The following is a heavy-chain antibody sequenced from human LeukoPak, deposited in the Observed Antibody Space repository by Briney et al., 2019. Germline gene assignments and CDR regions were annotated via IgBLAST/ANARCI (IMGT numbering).Heavy chain of an antibody. CDR2: ISSRGFTT. CDR3: ARDLRKGTYFDS. D-gene: IGHD3-10*01. CDR1: GFSFRSNA. V-gene: IGHV3-23*01. J-gene: IGHJ4*02. Sequence: GGSLRLSCAASGFSFRSNAMSWVRQAPGKGLEWVSAISSRGFTTFYADSVKGRFTISRDNSKNTLYLQMDSLRDEDTAVYYCARDLRKGTYFDSWGQGTLVTVSS.